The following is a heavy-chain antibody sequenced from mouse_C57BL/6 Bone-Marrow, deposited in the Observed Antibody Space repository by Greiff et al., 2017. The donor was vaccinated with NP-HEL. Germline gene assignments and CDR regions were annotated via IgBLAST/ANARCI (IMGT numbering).Heavy chain of an antibody. CDR1: GFSFTSYG. CDR3: DKHGVLWLSYYAMDY. J-gene: IGHJ4*01. V-gene: IGHV2-9*01. D-gene: IGHD2-2*01. CDR2: IWGGGST. Sequence: VKVEESGPGLVAPSQSLSITCTVSGFSFTSYGVDWVRQPPGKGLEWLGVIWGGGSTNYNSALMSSLSISKDNSKSQVFLKMNSRQTEDTAMDYCDKHGVLWLSYYAMDYWGQGTSVTVSS.